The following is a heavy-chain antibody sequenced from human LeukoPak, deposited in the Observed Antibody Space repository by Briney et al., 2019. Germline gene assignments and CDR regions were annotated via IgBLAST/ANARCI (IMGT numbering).Heavy chain of an antibody. CDR3: ARGSGWCSSSTCYHFDY. J-gene: IGHJ4*02. V-gene: IGHV4-59*12. Sequence: SQTLSLTCSVSGGSITNYWSRMRQPPGEGLEWIGYINHNGTTNYNPSLKSRVTISLNTSTNQLSLKLSSVTAADTSVYYCARGSGWCSSSTCYHFDYLGQGNLVTVAS. CDR1: GGSITNY. D-gene: IGHD2-2*01. CDR2: INHNGTT.